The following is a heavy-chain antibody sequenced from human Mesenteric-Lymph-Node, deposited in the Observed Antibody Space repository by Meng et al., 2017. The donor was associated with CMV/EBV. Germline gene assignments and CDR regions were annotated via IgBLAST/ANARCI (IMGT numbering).Heavy chain of an antibody. CDR2: ISADNGNT. CDR3: ARAVVAAAEWGY. CDR1: GYNCTRYG. V-gene: IGHV1-18*01. D-gene: IGHD6-13*01. J-gene: IGHJ4*02. Sequence: ASGYNCTRYGNSWVRQAPGQGIEWMGWISADNGNTNYAQKLQGRVPMTTDTSTSTAYMELRSLRSDDTAVYYCARAVVAAAEWGYWGQGTLVTVSS.